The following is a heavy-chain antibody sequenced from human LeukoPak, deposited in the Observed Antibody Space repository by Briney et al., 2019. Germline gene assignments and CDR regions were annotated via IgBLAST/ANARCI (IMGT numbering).Heavy chain of an antibody. CDR1: GYTFTGYY. Sequence: ASVKVSCKASGYTFTGYYMHWVRQAPGQGLEWMGWINPNSGGTNYAQKFQGRVTMTRDTSISTAYMELSRLRSDDTAVYYYAKGRAVPRGYFDYWGQGTLVTVSS. V-gene: IGHV1-2*02. D-gene: IGHD5-24*01. CDR3: AKGRAVPRGYFDY. J-gene: IGHJ4*02. CDR2: INPNSGGT.